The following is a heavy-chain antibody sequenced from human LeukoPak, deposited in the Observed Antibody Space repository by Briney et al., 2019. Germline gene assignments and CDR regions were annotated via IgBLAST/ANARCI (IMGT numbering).Heavy chain of an antibody. V-gene: IGHV4-39*07. D-gene: IGHD6-13*01. CDR2: IYYSGST. J-gene: IGHJ3*02. CDR3: ARGYSSSWDDAFDI. CDR1: GGSISSSSYY. Sequence: SETLSLTCTVSGGSISSSSYYWGWIRQPPGKGLEWIGSIYYSGSTYYNPSLKSRVTISVDTSKTQFSLKLSSVTAADTAVYYCARGYSSSWDDAFDIWGQGTMVTVSS.